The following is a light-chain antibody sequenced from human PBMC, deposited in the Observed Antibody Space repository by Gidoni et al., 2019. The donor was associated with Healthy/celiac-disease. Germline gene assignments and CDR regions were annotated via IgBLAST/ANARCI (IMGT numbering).Light chain of an antibody. CDR3: SSYAGSNNLV. CDR1: SSDVGGDNY. Sequence: QSALTQPPSAAGSQGQSVTISCTGPSSDVGGDNYVSWYQQHPGKAPKLMIYEVSKRPSVVPDRFSGSKSGNTASLTVSGLQAEDEADYYCSSYAGSNNLVFGGGTKLTVL. V-gene: IGLV2-8*01. CDR2: EVS. J-gene: IGLJ3*02.